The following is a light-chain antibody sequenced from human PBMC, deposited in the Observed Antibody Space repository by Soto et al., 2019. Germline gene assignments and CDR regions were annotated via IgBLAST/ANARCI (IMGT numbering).Light chain of an antibody. J-gene: IGLJ3*02. Sequence: SYELTQPPSVSVAPGQTASITCGGDNIGTKGVHWYQQKPGQAPELVVYNGRDRPSGIPERFSGSNSGNTATLTITRVEAGDEADFYCQVRESPSDHSVVFGGGTK. CDR1: NIGTKG. CDR3: QVRESPSDHSVV. V-gene: IGLV3-21*02. CDR2: NGR.